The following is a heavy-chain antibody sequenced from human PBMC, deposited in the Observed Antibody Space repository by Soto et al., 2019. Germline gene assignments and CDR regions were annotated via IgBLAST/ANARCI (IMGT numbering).Heavy chain of an antibody. D-gene: IGHD2-2*01. V-gene: IGHV3-23*01. Sequence: GGSLRLSCAASGFTFSSYAMSWVRQAPGKGLEWVSAISGSGGSTYYADSVKGRFTISRDNSKNTLYLQMNSLRAEDTAVYYCAKVLIARPDIVVVPAAINYYYGMDVWGQGTTVTVSS. J-gene: IGHJ6*02. CDR1: GFTFSSYA. CDR3: AKVLIARPDIVVVPAAINYYYGMDV. CDR2: ISGSGGST.